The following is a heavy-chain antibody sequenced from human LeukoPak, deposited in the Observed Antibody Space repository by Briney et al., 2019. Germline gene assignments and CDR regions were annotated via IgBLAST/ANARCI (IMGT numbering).Heavy chain of an antibody. CDR3: AKDRSGSTAEYFQH. CDR1: GFTFSSYG. J-gene: IGHJ1*01. CDR2: ISGSGYST. V-gene: IGHV3-23*01. Sequence: GGSLRLSCAASGFTFSSYGMSWVRQAPGKGLEWVSVISGSGYSTYYADSVKGRFTISRDNSKNTLYLQMNSLRAEDTAVYYCAKDRSGSTAEYFQHWGQGTLVTVSS. D-gene: IGHD3-10*01.